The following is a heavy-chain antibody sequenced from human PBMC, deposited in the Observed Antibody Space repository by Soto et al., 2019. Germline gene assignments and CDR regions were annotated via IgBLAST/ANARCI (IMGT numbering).Heavy chain of an antibody. Sequence: GGSLRLSCVASGFTFSTYTMNWVRQAPGKGLEWVSSISGNSRDIYYADSVKGRFSISRDNDRRSLYLHMNSLKASDAAMYYCATPGRAGATSWDYWGQGTPVTVSS. J-gene: IGHJ4*02. D-gene: IGHD1-26*01. V-gene: IGHV3-21*04. CDR2: ISGNSRDI. CDR3: ATPGRAGATSWDY. CDR1: GFTFSTYT.